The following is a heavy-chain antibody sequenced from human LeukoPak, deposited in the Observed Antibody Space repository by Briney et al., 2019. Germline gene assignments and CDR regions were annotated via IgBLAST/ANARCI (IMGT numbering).Heavy chain of an antibody. CDR3: ARGFPPDSSGYYQQGVDY. CDR1: GGTFSSYA. CDR2: IIPIFGTA. J-gene: IGHJ4*02. V-gene: IGHV1-69*05. Sequence: ASVTVSCKASGGTFSSYAISWVRQATGQGLEWMGGIIPIFGTANYAQKFQGRVTITTDESTSTAYMELSSLRSEDTAVYYCARGFPPDSSGYYQQGVDYWGQGTLVTVSS. D-gene: IGHD3-22*01.